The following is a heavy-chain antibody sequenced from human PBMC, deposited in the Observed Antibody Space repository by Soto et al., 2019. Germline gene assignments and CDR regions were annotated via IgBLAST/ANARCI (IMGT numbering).Heavy chain of an antibody. V-gene: IGHV5-51*01. D-gene: IGHD6-13*01. CDR3: ARVLSSSWFPFDY. CDR1: GFSFTTYW. Sequence: LGESLKISCKGSGFSFTTYWIAWVRQMPGKGLEWMGIIYPGDSDTRYSPSFQGQVTISADKSISTAYLQWSSLKASDTAMYYCARVLSSSWFPFDYWGQGTLVTVSS. CDR2: IYPGDSDT. J-gene: IGHJ4*02.